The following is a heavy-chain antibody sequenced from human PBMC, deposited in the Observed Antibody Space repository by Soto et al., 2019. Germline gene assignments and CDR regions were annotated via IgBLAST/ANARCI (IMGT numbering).Heavy chain of an antibody. J-gene: IGHJ4*02. CDR1: GFTFSSYG. CDR2: IWYDGSNK. D-gene: IGHD1-26*01. CDR3: ARDPHPGIGGSSDY. V-gene: IGHV3-33*01. Sequence: QVQLVESGGGVVQPGRSLRLSCAASGFTFSSYGMHWVRQAPGKGLEGVAVIWYDGSNKYYADSVKGRFTISRDNSKNTLYLQMNSLRAEDTAVYYCARDPHPGIGGSSDYWGQGTLVTVSS.